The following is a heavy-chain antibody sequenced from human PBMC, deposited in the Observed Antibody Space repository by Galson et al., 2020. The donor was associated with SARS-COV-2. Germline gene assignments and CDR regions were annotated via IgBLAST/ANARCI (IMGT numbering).Heavy chain of an antibody. CDR1: GIIVNNNY. CDR2: LYSDGST. Sequence: GGSLRLSCAASGIIVNNNYMSWVRQAPGKGLEWLSILYSDGSTYYADSVKGRFTISRDNSKNTLYLQMNSLRAGDTAVYYCVRESLGYCYSASCSYGYYYGMDVWGQGTTVTVS. V-gene: IGHV3-53*01. CDR3: VRESLGYCYSASCSYGYYYGMDV. D-gene: IGHD2-2*01. J-gene: IGHJ6*02.